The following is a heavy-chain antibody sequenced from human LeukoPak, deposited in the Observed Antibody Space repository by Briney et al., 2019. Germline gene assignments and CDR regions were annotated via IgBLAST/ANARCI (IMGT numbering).Heavy chain of an antibody. CDR3: ARDVPDYVWGSYLPYYFDY. Sequence: GALRLSCAASGFTFSSYWMSWVRQAPGKGLEWVANIKQDGSEKYYVDSVKGRFTISRDNAKNSLYLQMNSLRAEDTAVYYCARDVPDYVWGSYLPYYFDYWGQGTLVTVSS. CDR1: GFTFSSYW. J-gene: IGHJ4*02. V-gene: IGHV3-7*01. D-gene: IGHD3-16*02. CDR2: IKQDGSEK.